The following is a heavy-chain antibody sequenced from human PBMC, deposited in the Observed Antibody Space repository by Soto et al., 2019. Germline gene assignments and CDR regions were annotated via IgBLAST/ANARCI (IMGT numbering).Heavy chain of an antibody. Sequence: SETLSLTCAVYGGSFSGYYWSWIRQPPGKGLEWIGEINHSGSTNYNPSLKSRVTISVDTSKNQFSLKLSSVTAADTAVYYCAARALGATIKGDKSVVAAPTPPGYWGQGTLVTVSS. CDR2: INHSGST. CDR3: AARALGATIKGDKSVVAAPTPPGY. V-gene: IGHV4-34*01. J-gene: IGHJ4*02. CDR1: GGSFSGYY. D-gene: IGHD5-12*01.